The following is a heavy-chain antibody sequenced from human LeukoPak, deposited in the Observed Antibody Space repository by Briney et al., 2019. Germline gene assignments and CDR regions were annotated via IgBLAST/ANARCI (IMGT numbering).Heavy chain of an antibody. CDR3: IRDLFDDYSLDY. D-gene: IGHD3-16*01. CDR1: GFTFSSYW. Sequence: GESLRLSCAASGFTFSSYWMHWVRQAPGKGREWVSSINSDSSLMFYAESVKGRFTISRDNARNSLYLQMNSLRAEDTAVYYCIRDLFDDYSLDYWGQGALVTVSS. J-gene: IGHJ4*02. V-gene: IGHV3-21*01. CDR2: INSDSSLM.